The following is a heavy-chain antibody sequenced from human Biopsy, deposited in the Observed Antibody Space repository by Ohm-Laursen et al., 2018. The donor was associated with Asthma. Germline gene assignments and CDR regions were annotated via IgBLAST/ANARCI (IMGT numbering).Heavy chain of an antibody. Sequence: SSVKVSCKASGYTFINYAIHWVRQAPGHSLEWMGWINAANGNTKYSQKFQGRVTITADESTSTAYLELSSLRSEDTAVYYCARWGIQGVRFWGMDVWGQGTTVTVSS. CDR2: INAANGNT. D-gene: IGHD3-10*01. CDR1: GYTFINYA. V-gene: IGHV1-3*01. CDR3: ARWGIQGVRFWGMDV. J-gene: IGHJ6*02.